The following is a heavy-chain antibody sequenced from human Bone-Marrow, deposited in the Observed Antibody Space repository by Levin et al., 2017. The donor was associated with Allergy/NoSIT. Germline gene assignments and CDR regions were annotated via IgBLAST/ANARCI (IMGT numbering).Heavy chain of an antibody. CDR1: GFTFSNAW. V-gene: IGHV3-15*01. J-gene: IGHJ3*02. CDR2: IKSKTDGGTT. CDR3: TTDLVVVIRIDI. D-gene: IGHD3-22*01. Sequence: GGSLRLSCAASGFTFSNAWMSWVRQAPGKGLEWVGRIKSKTDGGTTDYAAPVKGRFTISRDDSKNTLYLQMNSLKTEDTAVYYCTTDLVVVIRIDIWGQGTMVTVSS.